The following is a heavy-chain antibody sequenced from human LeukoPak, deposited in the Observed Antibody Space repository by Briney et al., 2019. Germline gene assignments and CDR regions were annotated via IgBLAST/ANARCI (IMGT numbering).Heavy chain of an antibody. CDR1: GYTLTRYA. CDR2: INAGNGNT. J-gene: IGHJ4*02. D-gene: IGHD3-10*01. Sequence: ASVKVSCKASGYTLTRYAMHWVRQAPEHRLEWMGWINAGNGNTKYSQKLQGRVTITRDTSASIAYMELSRLRSEDTAVYYCARGNDPDYWGQGTLVTVSS. CDR3: ARGNDPDY. V-gene: IGHV1-3*01.